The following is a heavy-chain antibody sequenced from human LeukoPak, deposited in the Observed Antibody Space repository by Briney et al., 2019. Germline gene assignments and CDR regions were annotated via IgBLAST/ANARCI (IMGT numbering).Heavy chain of an antibody. CDR2: IYYSGST. D-gene: IGHD1-26*01. CDR3: ARSSGEASGSSDY. V-gene: IGHV4-59*12. J-gene: IGHJ4*02. CDR1: GGSISSYY. Sequence: SETLSLTCTVSGGSISSYYWSWIRQPPGKGLEWIGSIYYSGSTYYNPSLKSRVTISVDTSKNQFSLKLSSVTAADTAVYYCARSSGEASGSSDYWGQGTLVTVSS.